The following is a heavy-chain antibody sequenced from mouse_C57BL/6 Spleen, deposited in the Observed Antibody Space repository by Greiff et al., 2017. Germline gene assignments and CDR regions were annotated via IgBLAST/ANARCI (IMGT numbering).Heavy chain of an antibody. D-gene: IGHD1-1*01. Sequence: QVQLQQPGAELVKPGASVKLSCKASGYTFTSYWMHWVKQRPGRGLEWIGRIDPKSGGTKYNEKFKSKAPLTVDKPSRTAYMQLSSLTSEDSAVYYCARRGGYYYGSSYDWYFDVWGTGTTVTVSS. V-gene: IGHV1-72*01. J-gene: IGHJ1*03. CDR3: ARRGGYYYGSSYDWYFDV. CDR1: GYTFTSYW. CDR2: IDPKSGGT.